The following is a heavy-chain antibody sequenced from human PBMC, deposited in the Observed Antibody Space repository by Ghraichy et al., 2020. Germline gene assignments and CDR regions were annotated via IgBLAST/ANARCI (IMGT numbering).Heavy chain of an antibody. CDR3: ARDRYCSSTSCYEHLEGNV. D-gene: IGHD2-2*01. V-gene: IGHV3-48*03. CDR2: ISSSGSTI. Sequence: GGSLRLSCAASGFTFSSYEMNWVRQAPGKGLEWVSYISSSGSTIHYADSVKGRFTISRDNAKNSLYLQMNSLRAEDTAVYYCARDRYCSSTSCYEHLEGNVWGQGTTVTVSS. CDR1: GFTFSSYE. J-gene: IGHJ6*02.